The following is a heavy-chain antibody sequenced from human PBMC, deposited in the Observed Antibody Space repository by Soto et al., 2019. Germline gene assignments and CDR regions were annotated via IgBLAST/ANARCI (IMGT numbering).Heavy chain of an antibody. CDR1: GGTFSSYT. Sequence: GASVKVSCKASGGTFSSYTISWVRQAPGQGLEWMGRIIPILGIANYAQKFQGRVTITADKSTSTAYMELSSLRSEDTAVYYCAVLSHKPPYCSGGSCRDYWGQGTLVTVSS. J-gene: IGHJ4*02. V-gene: IGHV1-69*02. CDR2: IIPILGIA. D-gene: IGHD2-15*01. CDR3: AVLSHKPPYCSGGSCRDY.